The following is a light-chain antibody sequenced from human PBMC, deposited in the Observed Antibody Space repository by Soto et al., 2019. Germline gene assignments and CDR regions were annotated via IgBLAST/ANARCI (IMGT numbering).Light chain of an antibody. CDR3: QQHNGWPLT. CDR2: GVS. J-gene: IGKJ4*01. CDR1: QTLNNY. V-gene: IGKV3-15*01. Sequence: EIVMTQSPATLSVFPGETATLSCRASQTLNNYLAWYQQKPGQAPRLLIYGVSTRATGIPARFSGSGSGTEFTLDINIMQSEDSAVDYCQQHNGWPLTFGAGTKVEIK.